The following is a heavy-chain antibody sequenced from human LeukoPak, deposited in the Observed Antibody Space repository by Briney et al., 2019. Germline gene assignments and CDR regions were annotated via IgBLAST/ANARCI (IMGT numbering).Heavy chain of an antibody. Sequence: PSETLPLTCTVSGGSISSYYWSWIRQPPGKGLEWIGYIYYSGSTNYNPSLKSRVTISVDTSKNQFSLKLSSVTAADTAVYYCARGYCSSTSCYGGIWFDPWGQGTLVTVSS. D-gene: IGHD2-2*01. CDR2: IYYSGST. CDR3: ARGYCSSTSCYGGIWFDP. J-gene: IGHJ5*02. V-gene: IGHV4-59*01. CDR1: GGSISSYY.